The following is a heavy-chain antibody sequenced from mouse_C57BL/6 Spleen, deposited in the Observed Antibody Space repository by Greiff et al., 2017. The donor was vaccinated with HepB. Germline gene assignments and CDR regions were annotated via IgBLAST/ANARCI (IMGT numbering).Heavy chain of an antibody. J-gene: IGHJ3*01. V-gene: IGHV6-3*01. CDR1: GFTFSNYW. D-gene: IGHD2-4*01. CDR2: IRLKSDNYAT. Sequence: EVKLQESGGGLVQPGGSMKLSCVASGFTFSNYWMNWVRQSPEKGLEWVAQIRLKSDNYATHYAESVKGRFTISRDDSTSSVSLQMNNLRAEVTGIYYCTAVYYDYDKGAWFAYWGQGTLVTVSA. CDR3: TAVYYDYDKGAWFAY.